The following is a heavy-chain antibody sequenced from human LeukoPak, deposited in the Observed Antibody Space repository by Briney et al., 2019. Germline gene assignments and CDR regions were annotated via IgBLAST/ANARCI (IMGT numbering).Heavy chain of an antibody. CDR3: ANILGDVVDY. D-gene: IGHD3-16*01. V-gene: IGHV3-30*02. CDR1: GFTFSSYG. CDR2: IRHDGGNT. Sequence: GGSLRLSCAASGFTFSSYGMHWVRQAPGKGLEWVAFIRHDGGNTYYADSVKGRFAISRDNSKNTLYLQMNSLRAEDAAVYYCANILGDVVDYWGRGTLVTVSS. J-gene: IGHJ4*02.